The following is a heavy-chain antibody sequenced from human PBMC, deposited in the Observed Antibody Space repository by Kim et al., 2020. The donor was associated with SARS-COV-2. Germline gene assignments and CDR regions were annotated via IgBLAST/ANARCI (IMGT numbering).Heavy chain of an antibody. Sequence: ASVKVSCKASGYTFTNYAIHWVRQAPGQRLEWMGWINAGNGNSKYSQKFQGRVTITRDTSASTAYMELSSLRSEDTAMYYCARFDSSSWRNYYFGVDVWG. CDR2: INAGNGNS. V-gene: IGHV1-3*01. J-gene: IGHJ6*02. CDR3: ARFDSSSWRNYYFGVDV. D-gene: IGHD6-13*01. CDR1: GYTFTNYA.